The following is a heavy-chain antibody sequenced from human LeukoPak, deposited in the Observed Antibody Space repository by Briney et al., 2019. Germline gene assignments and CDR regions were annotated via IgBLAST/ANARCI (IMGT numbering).Heavy chain of an antibody. CDR2: IYTSGST. V-gene: IGHV4-61*02. J-gene: IGHJ5*02. CDR3: TKGGELMNH. CDR1: GGSVSSGNYY. Sequence: KTSQTLSLTCTVSGGSVSSGNYYWTWIRQPAGKGLEWIGRIYTSGSTNYNPSLKSRVTISIDASKNQFSLRLTSVTAADTAVYYCTKGGELMNHWGQGTLVTVSS. D-gene: IGHD1-26*01.